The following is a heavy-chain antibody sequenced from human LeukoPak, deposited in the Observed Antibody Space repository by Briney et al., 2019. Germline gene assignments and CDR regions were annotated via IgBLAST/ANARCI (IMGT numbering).Heavy chain of an antibody. J-gene: IGHJ6*04. CDR1: GGSFSGYY. CDR3: ARGWCSGGSCRYPARYYYGMDV. D-gene: IGHD2-15*01. V-gene: IGHV4-34*01. CDR2: INHSGST. Sequence: PSETQSLTCAVYGGSFSGYYWSWIRHPPGKGLEWLGEINHSGSTNYNTSLKSRVTTSVDTSKNQFSLKLSSVTAADAAVYYCARGWCSGGSCRYPARYYYGMDVWGKGTTVTVSS.